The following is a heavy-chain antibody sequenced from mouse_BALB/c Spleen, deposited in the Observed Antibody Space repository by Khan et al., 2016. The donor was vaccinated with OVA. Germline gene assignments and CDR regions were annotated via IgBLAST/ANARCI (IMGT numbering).Heavy chain of an antibody. CDR1: GYSITSGYS. Sequence: EVQLQESGPDLVKPSQSLSLTCTVTGYSITSGYSWHWIRQFPGNKLEWMGYIYYSGRINHNPSLKSRNSITRDTSKNQFFLQLNAVTTEDTATYYCARDGNYMDYWGQGTSVTVSS. D-gene: IGHD2-1*01. CDR3: ARDGNYMDY. J-gene: IGHJ4*01. CDR2: IYYSGRI. V-gene: IGHV3-1*02.